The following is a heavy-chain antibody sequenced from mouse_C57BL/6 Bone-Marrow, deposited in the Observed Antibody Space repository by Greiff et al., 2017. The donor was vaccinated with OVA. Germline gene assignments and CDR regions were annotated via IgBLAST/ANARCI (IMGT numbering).Heavy chain of an antibody. CDR2: IDPENGDT. V-gene: IGHV14-4*01. J-gene: IGHJ1*03. CDR3: TSLLLVTRRYFDV. Sequence: EVQLQQSGAELVRPGASVKLSCTASGFNIKDDYMHWVKQRPEQGLEWIGWIDPENGDTEYASKFQGKATITADTSSNTAYLQLSSLTSEDTAVYYCTSLLLVTRRYFDVWGTGTTVTVSS. CDR1: GFNIKDDY. D-gene: IGHD2-1*01.